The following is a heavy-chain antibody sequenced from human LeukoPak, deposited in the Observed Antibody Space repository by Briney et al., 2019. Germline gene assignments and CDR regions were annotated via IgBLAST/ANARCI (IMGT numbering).Heavy chain of an antibody. V-gene: IGHV1-24*01. J-gene: IGHJ4*02. CDR2: FDPEDGET. D-gene: IGHD2-21*02. CDR1: GYTLTELS. CDR3: APALARGDWSFDY. Sequence: APVKVSCKVSGYTLTELSMHWVRQAPGKGLEWMGGFDPEDGETIYAQKFQGRVTMTEDTSTDTAYMELSSLRSEDTAVYYCAPALARGDWSFDYWGQGTLVTVSS.